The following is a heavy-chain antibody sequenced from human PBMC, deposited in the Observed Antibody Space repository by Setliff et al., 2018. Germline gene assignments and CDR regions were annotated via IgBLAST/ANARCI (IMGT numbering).Heavy chain of an antibody. D-gene: IGHD3-10*01. J-gene: IGHJ4*02. CDR3: ARYQGWRLRGYGIDY. Sequence: KASETLSLTCAVYGGSFSGYYWSWIRQPPGKGLEWIGEINHSGSTNYNPSLKSRVTISVDTSKNQFSLKLSSVTAADTAVYYCARYQGWRLRGYGIDYWGQGTLVTVSS. V-gene: IGHV4-34*01. CDR2: INHSGST. CDR1: GGSFSGYY.